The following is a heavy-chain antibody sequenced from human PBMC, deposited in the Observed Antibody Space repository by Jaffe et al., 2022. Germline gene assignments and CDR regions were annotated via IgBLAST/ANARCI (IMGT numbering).Heavy chain of an antibody. CDR3: ARSPPSYYYYYMDV. CDR2: IGTAGDT. CDR1: GFTFSSYD. V-gene: IGHV3-13*01. Sequence: EVQLVESGGGLVQPGGSLRLSCAASGFTFSSYDMHWVRQATGKGLEWVSAIGTAGDTYYPGSVKGRFTISRENAKNSLYLQMNSLRAGDTAVYYCARSPPSYYYYYMDVWGKGTTVTVSS. J-gene: IGHJ6*03.